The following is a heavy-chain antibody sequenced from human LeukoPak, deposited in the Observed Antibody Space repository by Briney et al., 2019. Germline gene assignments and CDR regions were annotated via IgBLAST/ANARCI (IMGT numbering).Heavy chain of an antibody. J-gene: IGHJ4*01. CDR3: ARGMGSGTYRRYDF. D-gene: IGHD3-10*01. CDR2: ITPNSGAT. CDR1: GYSFTAYN. Sequence: ASVKVSCKASGYSFTAYNIHWVRQAPGQGPEWMGWITPNSGATSYAQQFQGRVTMTRDTSISTTYMELKNLISDDTAVYYCARGMGSGTYRRYDFWGQEPGSPSPQ. V-gene: IGHV1-2*02.